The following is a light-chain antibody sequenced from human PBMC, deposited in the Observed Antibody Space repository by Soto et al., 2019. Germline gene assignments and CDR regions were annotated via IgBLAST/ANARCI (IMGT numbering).Light chain of an antibody. CDR2: AAS. CDR1: QSVATT. Sequence: EIVMTQSPATLSVSPGERATLSCRASQSVATTLAGYQQKPGRAPSLLIYAASTRATGIPARFSGSGSGTEFTLTISSLQSEDFAVYYCQQYNNWPPLTFGGGTKVEIK. CDR3: QQYNNWPPLT. J-gene: IGKJ4*01. V-gene: IGKV3-15*01.